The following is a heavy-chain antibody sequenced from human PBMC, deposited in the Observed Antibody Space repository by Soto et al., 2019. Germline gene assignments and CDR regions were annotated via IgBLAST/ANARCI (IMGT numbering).Heavy chain of an antibody. CDR2: IRSKAYGGTT. D-gene: IGHD3-22*01. J-gene: IGHJ3*02. CDR3: TTHYYDSSDYFGAFDI. CDR1: GFTFGDYA. Sequence: PGGSLRLSCTASGFTFGDYAMSWFRQAPGKGLEWVGFIRSKAYGGTTEYAASVKGRFTISRDDSKSIAYLQMNSLKTEDTAVYYCTTHYYDSSDYFGAFDIWGQGTMVTVSS. V-gene: IGHV3-49*03.